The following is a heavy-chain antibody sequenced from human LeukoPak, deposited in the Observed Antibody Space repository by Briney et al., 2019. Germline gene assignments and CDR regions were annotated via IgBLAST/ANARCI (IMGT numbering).Heavy chain of an antibody. CDR2: IIPIFGTA. D-gene: IGHD5-12*01. V-gene: IGHV1-69*13. CDR3: AQTIRGYSGYDSGVV. CDR1: GGTFSSYA. J-gene: IGHJ6*04. Sequence: ASVKVSCKASGGTFSSYAISWVRQAPGQGLEWMGGIIPIFGTANYAQKFQGRVTITADESTSTAYMELSSLRSEDTAVYYCAQTIRGYSGYDSGVVWGKGTTVTVSS.